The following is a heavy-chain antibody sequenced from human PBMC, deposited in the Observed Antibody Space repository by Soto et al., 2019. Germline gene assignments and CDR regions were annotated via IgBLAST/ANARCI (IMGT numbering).Heavy chain of an antibody. CDR3: GGGCVDRGGSCQDAFDV. CDR2: INPSGGST. D-gene: IGHD2-15*01. CDR1: GYTFTSYY. Sequence: ASVKVSCKASGYTFTSYYMHWVRQAPGQGLEWMGIINPSGGSTSYAQKFQGRVTMTRDTSTSTVYMELSSLRSEDTAVYYCGGGCVDRGGSCQDAFDVRSQGSTDTVSS. J-gene: IGHJ3*01. V-gene: IGHV1-46*01.